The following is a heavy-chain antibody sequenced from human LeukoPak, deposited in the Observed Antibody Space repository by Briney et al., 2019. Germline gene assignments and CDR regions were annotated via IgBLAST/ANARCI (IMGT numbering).Heavy chain of an antibody. D-gene: IGHD1-26*01. Sequence: SETLSLTCAVSGGSISSSNWWSWVRQPPGKGLEWIGEIYHSGSTNYNPSLKSRVTISVDKSKNQFSLKLSSVTAADTAVYYCARVSGSYSIYFQHWGQGTLVTVSS. CDR3: ARVSGSYSIYFQH. CDR2: IYHSGST. J-gene: IGHJ1*01. V-gene: IGHV4-4*02. CDR1: GGSISSSNW.